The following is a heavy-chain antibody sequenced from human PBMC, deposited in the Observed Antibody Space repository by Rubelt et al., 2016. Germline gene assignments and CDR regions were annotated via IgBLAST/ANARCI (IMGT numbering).Heavy chain of an antibody. Sequence: QVQLQQWGAGLLKPSGTLSLTCAVSGGSISSDKWWSWVRQPPGKGLEWIGEIYHSGNTNYNPSLTGRVTISVDTSKNQFSLKLSSVTAADTAVYYCARGAGPWGQGTLVTVSS. J-gene: IGHJ5*02. CDR2: IYHSGNT. D-gene: IGHD6-13*01. CDR1: GGSISSDKW. CDR3: ARGAGP. V-gene: IGHV4-4*02.